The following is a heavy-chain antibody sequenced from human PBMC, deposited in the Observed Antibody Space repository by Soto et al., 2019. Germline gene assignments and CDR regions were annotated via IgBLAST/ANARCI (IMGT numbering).Heavy chain of an antibody. CDR3: AKEVVGAAAGAYFDY. CDR1: GFTFSSYG. J-gene: IGHJ4*02. D-gene: IGHD6-13*01. CDR2: ISYDVSNK. V-gene: IGHV3-30*18. Sequence: GGSLRLSCAASGFTFSSYGMHWVRQAPGKGLEWVAVISYDVSNKYYADSVKGRFTISRDNSKNTLYLQMNSLRAEDTAVYYCAKEVVGAAAGAYFDYWGQGTMVTVSS.